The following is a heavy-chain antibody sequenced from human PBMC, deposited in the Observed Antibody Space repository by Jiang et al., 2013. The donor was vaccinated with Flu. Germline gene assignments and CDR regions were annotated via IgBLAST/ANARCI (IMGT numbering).Heavy chain of an antibody. J-gene: IGHJ4*02. V-gene: IGHV2-5*02. Sequence: FSLSTSGVGVGWIRQPPGKALEWLALIYWDDDKRYSPSLKSRLTITKDTSKNQVVLTMTNMDPVDTATYYCARIAADYYDSSGYYFDYWGQGTLVTVSS. CDR2: IYWDDDK. CDR1: FSLSTSGVG. D-gene: IGHD3-22*01. CDR3: ARIAADYYDSSGYYFDY.